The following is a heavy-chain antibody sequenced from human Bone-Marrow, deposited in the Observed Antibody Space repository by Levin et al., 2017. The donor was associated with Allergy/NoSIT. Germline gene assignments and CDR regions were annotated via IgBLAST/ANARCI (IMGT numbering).Heavy chain of an antibody. Sequence: GESLKISCAASGFTFSSYWMIWVRQAPGKGLEWVANIKQDGSEKNYVDSVKGRFTISRDNAKNSLYLQMNSLRAEDTAVYYCTARSSGCPYHWGQGTLVTVSS. CDR3: TARSSGCPYH. D-gene: IGHD3-22*01. J-gene: IGHJ4*02. V-gene: IGHV3-7*01. CDR1: GFTFSSYW. CDR2: IKQDGSEK.